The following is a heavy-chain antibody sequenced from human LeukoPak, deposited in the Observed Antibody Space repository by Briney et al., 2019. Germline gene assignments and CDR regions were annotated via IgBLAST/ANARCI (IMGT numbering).Heavy chain of an antibody. CDR1: GGSFSGYY. CDR3: ASLQYDFWSGYSPYFDY. Sequence: SETLSLTCAVYGGSFSGYYWSWIRQPPGKGLEWIGEINHSGSTNYNPSLKSRVTISVDTSKNQFSLKLSSVTAADTAVYYCASLQYDFWSGYSPYFDYWGQGTLVTVSS. CDR2: INHSGST. J-gene: IGHJ4*02. D-gene: IGHD3-3*01. V-gene: IGHV4-34*01.